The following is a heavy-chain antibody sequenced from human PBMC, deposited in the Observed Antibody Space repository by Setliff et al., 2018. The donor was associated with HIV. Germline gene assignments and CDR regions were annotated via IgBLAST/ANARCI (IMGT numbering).Heavy chain of an antibody. J-gene: IGHJ4*02. Sequence: ASETLSLTCTVSGDSFSGTSYYWGWIRQPPGKGLEWIGSIHFSGSTWYTQSLKSRVTIWVDTSKNQFSLKVNSVTAADTAVYYCVRPSLGIGGGSIFHNWGQGT. CDR1: GDSFSGTSYY. D-gene: IGHD3-3*01. V-gene: IGHV4-39*01. CDR3: VRPSLGIGGGSIFHN. CDR2: IHFSGST.